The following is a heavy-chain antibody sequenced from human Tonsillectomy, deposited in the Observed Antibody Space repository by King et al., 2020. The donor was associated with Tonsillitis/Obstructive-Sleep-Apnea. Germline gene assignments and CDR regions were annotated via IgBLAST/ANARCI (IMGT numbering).Heavy chain of an antibody. J-gene: IGHJ6*03. CDR3: AHSLRELTDYPFYYYYYMDV. V-gene: IGHV2-5*02. CDR1: GFSLSTSGVG. D-gene: IGHD3-16*01. Sequence: TLQESGPTLVKPTQTLTLTCTFSGFSLSTSGVGVGWIRQPPGKAPEWLALISWDDDMRISPSLKSRLTISKDTSKNQVVLTLTNMDPVDTATYYCAHSLRELTDYPFYYYYYMDVWGKGATVTV. CDR2: ISWDDDM.